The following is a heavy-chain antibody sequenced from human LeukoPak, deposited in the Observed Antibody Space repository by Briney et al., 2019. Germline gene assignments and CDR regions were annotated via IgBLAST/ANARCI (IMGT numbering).Heavy chain of an antibody. D-gene: IGHD2-15*01. V-gene: IGHV4-39*01. CDR1: GGSISSSTYY. Sequence: PSETLSLTCTVSGGSISSSTYYWGWIRQPPGKGLEWIGTIYYSGSTYYNPSLKSRFTISVDTSTNQFSLKLSSVTAADTAVYYCARQQGYCSGGSCYRRYPGPQNWFDPWGQGTLVTVSS. J-gene: IGHJ5*02. CDR2: IYYSGST. CDR3: ARQQGYCSGGSCYRRYPGPQNWFDP.